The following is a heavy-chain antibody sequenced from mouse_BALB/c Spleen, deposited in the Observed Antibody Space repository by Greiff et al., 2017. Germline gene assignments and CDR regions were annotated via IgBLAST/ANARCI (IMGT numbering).Heavy chain of an antibody. J-gene: IGHJ2*01. Sequence: DVQLQESGPGLVKPSQSLSPTCTVTGYSITSDYAWNWIRQFPGNKLEWMGYISYSGSTSYNPSLKSRISITRDTSKNQFFLQLNSVTTEDTATYYCARDGTRKYFDYWGQGTTLTVSS. CDR2: ISYSGST. CDR1: GYSITSDYA. D-gene: IGHD4-1*01. V-gene: IGHV3-2*02. CDR3: ARDGTRKYFDY.